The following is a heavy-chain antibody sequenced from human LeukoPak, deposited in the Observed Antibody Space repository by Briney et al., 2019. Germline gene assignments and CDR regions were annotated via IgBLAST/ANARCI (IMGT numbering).Heavy chain of an antibody. CDR3: ARQGFVASYGVDV. CDR2: IYPGDSNT. CDR1: GYSFKNYW. J-gene: IGHJ6*02. Sequence: GESLKISCKGSGYSFKNYWIAWVRQMPGKGLEWMGIIYPGDSNTRYNPSFQGQVTISADKSISTAYLQWSSLKASDTAKYYCARQGFVASYGVDVWGRGTTVTVYS. V-gene: IGHV5-51*01.